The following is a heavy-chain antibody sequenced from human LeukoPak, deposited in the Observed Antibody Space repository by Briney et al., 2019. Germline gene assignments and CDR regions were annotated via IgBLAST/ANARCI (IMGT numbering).Heavy chain of an antibody. CDR1: GDPLSRRNYH. D-gene: IGHD5-18*01. V-gene: IGHV4-39*01. Sequence: SDTLTLPCTVWGDPLSRRNYHWGWIRKPPGKGLELIGIIYYSGSTYYNPSLRSRVTISVDTSKNQYSLKLSSVTAADAAVYYCARRRTWIQSSYFDYWGQGTLVTVSS. CDR2: IYYSGST. CDR3: ARRRTWIQSSYFDY. J-gene: IGHJ4*02.